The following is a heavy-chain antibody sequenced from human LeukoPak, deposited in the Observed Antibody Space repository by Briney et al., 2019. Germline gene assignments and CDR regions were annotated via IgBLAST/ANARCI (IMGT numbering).Heavy chain of an antibody. Sequence: GGSLRLSCAASGFTFSDKYMAWIRQAPGKGLQWLSYISSSSTTIYYADFVKGRFTISRDNAKNSLYLQMNSLRAEDTAVYYCARDLRDYVFDYWGQGTLVTVSS. CDR1: GFTFSDKY. V-gene: IGHV3-11*04. D-gene: IGHD4-17*01. J-gene: IGHJ4*02. CDR3: ARDLRDYVFDY. CDR2: ISSSSTTI.